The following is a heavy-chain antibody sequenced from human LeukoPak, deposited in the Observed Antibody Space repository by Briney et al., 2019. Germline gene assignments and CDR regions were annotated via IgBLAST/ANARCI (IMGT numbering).Heavy chain of an antibody. Sequence: GGSLRLSCAASGFTFSTYSMDWVRQTPGKGLEWVSSISSSSSSIYYADSVKGRFTISRDNAKNSLYLQMDSLRAEDTAVFYRAKSPEGYCSGGTCYLYFDYWGQGSLVTVSS. CDR1: GFTFSTYS. D-gene: IGHD2-15*01. CDR3: AKSPEGYCSGGTCYLYFDY. CDR2: ISSSSSSI. J-gene: IGHJ4*02. V-gene: IGHV3-21*06.